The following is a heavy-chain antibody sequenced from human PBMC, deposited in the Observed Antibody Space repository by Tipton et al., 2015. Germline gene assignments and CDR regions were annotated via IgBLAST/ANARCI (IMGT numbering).Heavy chain of an antibody. Sequence: TLSLTCNVSGASVSSDPFFWTWIRQPPGKGLEWIGYIYYSGSTSYNPSLKSRVTISTDTSKNQFSLKLRSVTSADTAMYFCARGLGFDPWGQGTLVTVSS. V-gene: IGHV4-61*01. CDR3: ARGLGFDP. CDR2: IYYSGST. D-gene: IGHD2-21*01. CDR1: GASVSSDPFF. J-gene: IGHJ5*02.